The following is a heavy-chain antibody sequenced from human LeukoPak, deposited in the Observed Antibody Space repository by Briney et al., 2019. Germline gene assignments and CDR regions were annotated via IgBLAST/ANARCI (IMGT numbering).Heavy chain of an antibody. CDR2: IYHNGNT. CDR3: ARAYHSSWYLNWFNP. D-gene: IGHD6-13*01. J-gene: IGHJ5*02. V-gene: IGHV4-38-2*01. CDR1: GYSISSGYY. Sequence: SETLSLTCAVSGYSISSGYYWGWIRQPPRKGLEWIGSIYHNGNTYYNPSLKSRVTISVDTSKNEFSLKLSSVTAADTAVYYCARAYHSSWYLNWFNPWGQGTLVTVSS.